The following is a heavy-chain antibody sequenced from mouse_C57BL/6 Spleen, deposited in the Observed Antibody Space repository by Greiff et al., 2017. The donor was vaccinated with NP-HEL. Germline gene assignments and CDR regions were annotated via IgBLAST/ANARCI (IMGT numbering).Heavy chain of an antibody. J-gene: IGHJ3*01. CDR1: GYTFTSYW. CDR2: IDPSDSYT. CDR3: LRAWFAY. Sequence: QVQLKESGAELVKPGASVKLSCKASGYTFTSYWMQWVKQRPGQGLEWIGEIDPSDSYTNYNQKFKGKATLTVDTSSSTAYMQLSSLTSEDSAVYYCLRAWFAYWGQGTLVTVSA. V-gene: IGHV1-50*01.